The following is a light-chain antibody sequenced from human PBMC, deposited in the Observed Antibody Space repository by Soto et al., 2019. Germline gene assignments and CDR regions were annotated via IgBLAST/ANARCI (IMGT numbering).Light chain of an antibody. CDR3: QQSHNSPLT. CDR1: QSINTY. Sequence: DIQMTQSPSSLSASVGDRVTITCRASQSINTYLNWYQQKPGKAPKLLIYAASRLQSGVPSRFSGSGFETDFTLTISSLQPEDFATYYCQQSHNSPLTFGGGTKVDIK. V-gene: IGKV1-39*01. J-gene: IGKJ4*01. CDR2: AAS.